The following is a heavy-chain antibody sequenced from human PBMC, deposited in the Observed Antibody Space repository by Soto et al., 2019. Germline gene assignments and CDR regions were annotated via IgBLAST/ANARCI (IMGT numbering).Heavy chain of an antibody. V-gene: IGHV1-69*13. J-gene: IGHJ4*02. D-gene: IGHD2-2*01. CDR2: IIPIFGTA. Sequence: GASVKVSCKASGGTFSSYAISWVRQATGQGLEWMGGIIPIFGTANYAQKFQGRVMITADESTSTAYMELSSLRSEDTAVYYCASEGSTPSGSSGPFDYWGQGTLVTVSS. CDR3: ASEGSTPSGSSGPFDY. CDR1: GGTFSSYA.